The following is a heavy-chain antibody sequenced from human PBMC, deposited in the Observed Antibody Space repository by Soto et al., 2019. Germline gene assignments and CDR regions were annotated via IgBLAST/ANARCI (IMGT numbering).Heavy chain of an antibody. Sequence: ASVKVSCKASGYAFTGYYIHWVRQAPGQGLEWMGWTNPNNGDTIYARKLQGRVTMTRDTSTSTAYMEMSSLTFDDTAVYYCARHSGYDYVFDYWGQGTLVTVSS. J-gene: IGHJ4*02. D-gene: IGHD5-12*01. CDR3: ARHSGYDYVFDY. CDR2: TNPNNGDT. CDR1: GYAFTGYY. V-gene: IGHV1-2*02.